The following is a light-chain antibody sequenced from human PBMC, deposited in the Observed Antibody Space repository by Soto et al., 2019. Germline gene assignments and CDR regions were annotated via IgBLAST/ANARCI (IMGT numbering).Light chain of an antibody. V-gene: IGLV2-14*01. Sequence: QSAMTQPASVSGSPGQSITLSCTGTSSDVGGYHFVSWYQQHPGKAPKLIIYEVSNRPSGVSDRFSASKSGNTASLTISGLQAEDEADYYCYSSTTTSTYVFGTGTKLTVL. J-gene: IGLJ1*01. CDR3: YSSTTTSTYV. CDR1: SSDVGGYHF. CDR2: EVS.